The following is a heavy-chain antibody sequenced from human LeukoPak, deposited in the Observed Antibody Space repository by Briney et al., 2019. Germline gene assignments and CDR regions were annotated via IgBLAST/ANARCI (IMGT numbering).Heavy chain of an antibody. J-gene: IGHJ4*02. V-gene: IGHV3-33*01. CDR3: ARDSSGWTFDY. CDR2: IWYDGSNK. Sequence: GRSLRLSCAASGFTFSSYGMHWVRQAPGKGLEWVAVIWYDGSNKYYADSVKGRFTISRDNSKNTLYLQMNSLRAEDTAVYFCARDSSGWTFDYWGQGTLVTVPS. D-gene: IGHD6-19*01. CDR1: GFTFSSYG.